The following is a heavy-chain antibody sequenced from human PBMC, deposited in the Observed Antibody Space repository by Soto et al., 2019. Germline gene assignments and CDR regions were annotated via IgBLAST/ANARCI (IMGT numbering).Heavy chain of an antibody. CDR2: INNSGRT. J-gene: IGHJ5*02. V-gene: IGHV4-4*07. Sequence: QVHLQESGPGLVKPSETLSLTCTVSGGSISSYYWSWIRQPAGKGLEWIGRINNSGRTNYNPSLTSRVTMSVDTSKNQFSLKLTSVTAADTAMYYCVRDVVFASGHSNWFDPWGQGTLVTVSS. D-gene: IGHD3-10*01. CDR1: GGSISSYY. CDR3: VRDVVFASGHSNWFDP.